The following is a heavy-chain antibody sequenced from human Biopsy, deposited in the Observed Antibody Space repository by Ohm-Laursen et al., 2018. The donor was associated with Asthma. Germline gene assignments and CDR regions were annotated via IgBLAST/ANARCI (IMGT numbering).Heavy chain of an antibody. CDR2: IIPFYGTA. CDR3: ARDYDGDYVQRHLPFAY. J-gene: IGHJ4*02. Sequence: GSSVKVSCKSSGGTFSTFGISWVRQAPGQGLEWMGRIIPFYGTATYAQNSQGRLTLTADESTSTAYMELSSLRSEDTAVYFCARDYDGDYVQRHLPFAYWGQGTLVTVSS. D-gene: IGHD4-17*01. CDR1: GGTFSTFG. V-gene: IGHV1-69*15.